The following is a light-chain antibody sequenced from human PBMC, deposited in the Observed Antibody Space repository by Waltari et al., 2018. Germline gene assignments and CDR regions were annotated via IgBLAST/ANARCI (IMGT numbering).Light chain of an antibody. CDR1: QGISNW. CDR2: AAS. V-gene: IGKV1-12*01. Sequence: DIQMTQSPSSVSASIRDRVTITCRASQGISNWLAWYQQKPGKAPKLLIHAASNLQSGVPSRFSGNGSGTDFSLTISSLQPEDFATYYCQQANSFLPPTFGGGTKVEIK. J-gene: IGKJ4*01. CDR3: QQANSFLPPT.